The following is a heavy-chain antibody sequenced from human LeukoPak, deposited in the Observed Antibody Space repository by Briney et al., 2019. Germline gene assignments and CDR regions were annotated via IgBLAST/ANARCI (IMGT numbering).Heavy chain of an antibody. V-gene: IGHV3-30*03. CDR1: GFTFTRNC. CDR2: IPHDGSNA. Sequence: PRRSLRLSCVASGFTFTRNCMHWVRQAPGKGLEWVAAIPHDGSNALYADSVKGRFTISRDDSKNTQYLQMNSLRIEDSAMYYCATGSDYYYASWGQGTLVTVSS. J-gene: IGHJ5*02. D-gene: IGHD3-3*01. CDR3: ATGSDYYYAS.